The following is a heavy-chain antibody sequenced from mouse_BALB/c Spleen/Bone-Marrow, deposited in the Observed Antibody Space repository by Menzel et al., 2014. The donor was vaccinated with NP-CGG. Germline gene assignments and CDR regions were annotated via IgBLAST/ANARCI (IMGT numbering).Heavy chain of an antibody. CDR3: ARGGHHFSLDY. J-gene: IGHJ4*01. D-gene: IGHD1-2*01. CDR1: GYTFTDNW. CDR2: IDTSDSYT. V-gene: IGHV1-69*01. Sequence: QVQLQQSGAGLGMPGASVKMSCKASGYTFTDNWIYWVKQRPGQGLEWIGAIDTSDSYTNYNQKFMGKASLTVDASSSTAYMQVSSLSSDDSAVYYCARGGHHFSLDYWGQGTSVTVFS.